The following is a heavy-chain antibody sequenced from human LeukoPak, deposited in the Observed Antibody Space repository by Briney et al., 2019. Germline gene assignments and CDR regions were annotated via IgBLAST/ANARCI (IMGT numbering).Heavy chain of an antibody. J-gene: IGHJ4*02. CDR3: ARKLEGYDSSGYYQYFDY. Sequence: PGGSLRLSCAASGFTFSSYWMHWVRQGPGKGLVWVSRINSDGNNTSYADSVKGRFTISRDNAKNTVYLLMNSLRAEDTAVYYCARKLEGYDSSGYYQYFDYWGQGTLVTVSS. D-gene: IGHD3-22*01. CDR1: GFTFSSYW. CDR2: INSDGNNT. V-gene: IGHV3-74*01.